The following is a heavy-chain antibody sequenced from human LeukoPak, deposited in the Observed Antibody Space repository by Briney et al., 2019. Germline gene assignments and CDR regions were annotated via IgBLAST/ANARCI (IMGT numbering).Heavy chain of an antibody. CDR1: GFTFSTYW. J-gene: IGHJ4*02. CDR2: IKQDGSET. Sequence: PGGSLRLSCAASGFTFSTYWMSWVRQAPGKGLEWVANIKQDGSETYFVDSVKGRFTISRDNAKNSLYLQMNSLRAEDTAVYYCAKDMLPVASFHYWGQGTLVTVSS. CDR3: AKDMLPVASFHY. D-gene: IGHD2-2*01. V-gene: IGHV3-7*01.